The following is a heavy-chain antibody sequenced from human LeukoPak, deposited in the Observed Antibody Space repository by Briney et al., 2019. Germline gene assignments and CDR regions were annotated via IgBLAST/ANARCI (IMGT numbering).Heavy chain of an antibody. V-gene: IGHV3-21*01. D-gene: IGHD3-10*01. Sequence: PGGSLRLSCAASGVTFSSYSMNWVRQAPGKGLEWVSSITSSISYIYYADSVKGRFTISRDNAKNSLYLQMNSLRAEDTAVYYCARDKSPRAYYGSGNGDYWGQGTLVTVSS. CDR2: ITSSISYI. CDR1: GVTFSSYS. J-gene: IGHJ4*02. CDR3: ARDKSPRAYYGSGNGDY.